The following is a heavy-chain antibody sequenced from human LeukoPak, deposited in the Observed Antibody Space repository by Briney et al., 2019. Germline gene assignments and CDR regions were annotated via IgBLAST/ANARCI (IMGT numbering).Heavy chain of an antibody. CDR2: MYYSGST. Sequence: SETLPLTCTFSGGSISNSYWSWIRQPPGKGLEWIGYMYYSGSTNYNPSLKSRVTISVDTFKNQLSLRLSSVTAADTALYYCARQVVTGYFDFWGQGTLVTVSS. CDR1: GGSISNSY. CDR3: ARQVVTGYFDF. D-gene: IGHD2-21*02. V-gene: IGHV4-59*08. J-gene: IGHJ4*02.